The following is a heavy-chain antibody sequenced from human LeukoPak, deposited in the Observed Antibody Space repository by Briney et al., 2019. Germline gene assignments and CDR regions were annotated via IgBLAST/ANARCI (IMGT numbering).Heavy chain of an antibody. CDR3: ARLSNYGSGSYKDY. D-gene: IGHD3-10*01. Sequence: GESLKISCKSSGYSFTTYWIGWVRQMPGKGLEWMGIIYPGDSDIRYSPSFQGQVTISVDKSISTAYLQWSSLKASDTAMYYCARLSNYGSGSYKDYWGQGTLVTVSS. V-gene: IGHV5-51*01. J-gene: IGHJ4*02. CDR1: GYSFTTYW. CDR2: IYPGDSDI.